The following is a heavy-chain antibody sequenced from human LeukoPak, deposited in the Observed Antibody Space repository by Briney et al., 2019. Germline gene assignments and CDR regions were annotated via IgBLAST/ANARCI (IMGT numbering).Heavy chain of an antibody. CDR3: ARGCDYGSGSYSHFDY. D-gene: IGHD3-10*01. CDR1: GFTFSSYG. J-gene: IGHJ4*02. Sequence: PGGSLRLSCAASGFTFSSYGMHWVRQAPGKGLEWVSYISSSGSTIYYADSVKGRFTISRDNAKNSLYLQMNSLRAEDTAVYYCARGCDYGSGSYSHFDYWGQGTLVTVSS. CDR2: ISSSGSTI. V-gene: IGHV3-48*04.